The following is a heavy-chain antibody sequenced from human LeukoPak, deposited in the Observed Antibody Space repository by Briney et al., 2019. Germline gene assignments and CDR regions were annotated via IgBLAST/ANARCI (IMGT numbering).Heavy chain of an antibody. Sequence: GASVKVSCKASGGTFSSYAISWVRQAPGQGLEWMGGIIPIFGTANYAQKFQGRVTITADESTSTAYMELSSLRSEDTAVYYCARIVMWEFLEWLPVAFDIWGQGTMVTVSS. CDR2: IIPIFGTA. J-gene: IGHJ3*02. CDR1: GGTFSSYA. CDR3: ARIVMWEFLEWLPVAFDI. D-gene: IGHD3-3*01. V-gene: IGHV1-69*13.